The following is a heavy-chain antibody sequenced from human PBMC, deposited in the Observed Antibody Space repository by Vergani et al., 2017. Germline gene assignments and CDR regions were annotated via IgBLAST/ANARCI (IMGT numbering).Heavy chain of an antibody. CDR2: IIPIFGKA. CDR1: GGTFSSYA. Sequence: QVQLVQSGAEVKKPGSSVKVSCKASGGTFSSYAISWVRQAPGQGLEWMGGIIPIFGKANYAQKFKGRVTITEDDSTSTAYMELSRLRSADTAVYYGARDPAARDGYSSSWSDYWGQGTLVTVSS. D-gene: IGHD6-13*01. J-gene: IGHJ4*02. V-gene: IGHV1-69*01. CDR3: ARDPAARDGYSSSWSDY.